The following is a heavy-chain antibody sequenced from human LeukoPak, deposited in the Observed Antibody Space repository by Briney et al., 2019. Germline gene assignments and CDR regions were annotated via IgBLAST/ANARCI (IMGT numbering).Heavy chain of an antibody. D-gene: IGHD3-16*01. CDR3: ARGHVYGYFDY. J-gene: IGHJ4*02. Sequence: GGSLRLSCAASGFTFSRFAMSWVRQAPGKGLEWVSGFSGSGGSTYYADSVKGRFTISRDNAKNSLYLQMNSLRAEDTAVYYCARGHVYGYFDYWGQGTLVTVSS. CDR1: GFTFSRFA. V-gene: IGHV3-23*01. CDR2: FSGSGGST.